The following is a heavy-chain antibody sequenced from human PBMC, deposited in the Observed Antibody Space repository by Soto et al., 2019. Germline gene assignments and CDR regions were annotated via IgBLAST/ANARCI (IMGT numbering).Heavy chain of an antibody. CDR3: ARVRLVAYYYYMDV. D-gene: IGHD6-6*01. Sequence: GGSLRLSCAASGFTVSSNYMSWVRQAPGKGLEWVSVIYSGGSTYYADSVKGRFTISRDNSKNTLYLQMNSLRAEDTAVYYCARVRLVAYYYYMDVWGKGTTVTVSS. CDR1: GFTVSSNY. V-gene: IGHV3-53*01. J-gene: IGHJ6*03. CDR2: IYSGGST.